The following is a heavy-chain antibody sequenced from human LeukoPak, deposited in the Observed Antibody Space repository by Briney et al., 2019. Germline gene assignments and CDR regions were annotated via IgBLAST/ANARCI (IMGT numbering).Heavy chain of an antibody. D-gene: IGHD3-10*01. CDR2: ISDDGSKK. CDR1: GFTFSSYG. CDR3: AKPSRDGGYFDY. V-gene: IGHV3-30*18. J-gene: IGHJ4*02. Sequence: QPGRSLRLSCAASGFTFSSYGMHWVRQAPGKGLEWEAVISDDGSKKFYADSVKGRFTISRDNSKKMLSLQMNSLRVEDTAVYYCAKPSRDGGYFDYWGQGTLVTVSS.